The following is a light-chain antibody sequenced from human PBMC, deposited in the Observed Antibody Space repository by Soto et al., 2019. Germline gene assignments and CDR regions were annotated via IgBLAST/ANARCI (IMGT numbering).Light chain of an antibody. CDR1: QTISSW. J-gene: IGKJ1*01. CDR2: KAS. CDR3: QHYNSYSEA. Sequence: DIQMTQSPSTLSASVGDRVTITCRASQTISSWLAWYQQRPGTAPKLLISKASTLKSGVPSRFSGSGSGTEFTLTISSLQPDDFATYYCQHYNSYSEAFGQGTKVDIK. V-gene: IGKV1-5*03.